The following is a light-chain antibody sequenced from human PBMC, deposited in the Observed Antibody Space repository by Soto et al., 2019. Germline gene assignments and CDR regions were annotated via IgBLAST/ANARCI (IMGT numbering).Light chain of an antibody. CDR2: EFS. CDR3: MQGRYWPRT. J-gene: IGKJ1*01. CDR1: QSLVYTNGDTY. V-gene: IGKV2-30*01. Sequence: DVVMTQSPLSLPVTLGQPASISCRSSQSLVYTNGDTYLDWYQQRPGHSPRRLIYEFSKRASGVPDRFSGCRSGTDFKLNISRVEAEDIGVYYCMQGRYWPRTFGQGTKVEIK.